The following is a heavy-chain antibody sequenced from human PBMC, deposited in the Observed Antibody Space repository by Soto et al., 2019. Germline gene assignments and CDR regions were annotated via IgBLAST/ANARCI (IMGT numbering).Heavy chain of an antibody. CDR2: IIPIFGTA. CDR1: GGTFSSYA. Sequence: GASVKVSCKASGGTFSSYAISWVRQAPGQGLEWMGGIIPIFGTANYAQKFQGRVTITADESTSTAYMELSSLRSEDTAVYYCAREGSSGYHFDYWGQGTLVTVSS. D-gene: IGHD3-22*01. J-gene: IGHJ4*02. CDR3: AREGSSGYHFDY. V-gene: IGHV1-69*13.